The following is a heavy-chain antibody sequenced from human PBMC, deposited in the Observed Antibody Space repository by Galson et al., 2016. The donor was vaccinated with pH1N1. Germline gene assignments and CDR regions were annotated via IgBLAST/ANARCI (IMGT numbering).Heavy chain of an antibody. CDR3: TRDRAFGDYGGASDI. CDR1: GFTFSRYW. J-gene: IGHJ3*02. CDR2: INSDGSSR. D-gene: IGHD4/OR15-4a*01. Sequence: LRLSCAASGFTFSRYWMHWVRQGPGKGLVWVSRINSDGSSRSHADSVEGRFTISRDNAKKTLYLQMNSLRAEDTGVYYCTRDRAFGDYGGASDIWGQGTIVTVSS. V-gene: IGHV3-74*01.